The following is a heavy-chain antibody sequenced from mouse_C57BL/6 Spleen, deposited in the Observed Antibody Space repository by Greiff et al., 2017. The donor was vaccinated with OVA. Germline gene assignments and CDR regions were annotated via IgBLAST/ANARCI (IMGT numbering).Heavy chain of an antibody. V-gene: IGHV14-3*01. Sequence: LQLQQSVAELVRPGASVKLSCKASGFNIKYTYMHWVKQRPEQGLEWIGMIDPANGNTKYAPKFQGKATITADTSSNAVYLQLSSMTSEDTAIYYCARGDYYGFAYWGQGTLVTVSA. J-gene: IGHJ3*01. CDR3: ARGDYYGFAY. D-gene: IGHD1-1*01. CDR2: IDPANGNT. CDR1: GFNIKYTY.